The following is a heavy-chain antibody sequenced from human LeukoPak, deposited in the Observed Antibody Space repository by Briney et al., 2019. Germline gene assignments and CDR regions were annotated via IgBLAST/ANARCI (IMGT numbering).Heavy chain of an antibody. J-gene: IGHJ5*02. CDR3: VRGRGSYGWFDP. Sequence: GGSLGLSCAASGFTSSSYWMHWVRQVPGKGLVWVSRISGDGTARNYADSVKGRFTISRDDAKNTVDLQMNSLRGEDTAVYYCVRGRGSYGWFDPWGQGTLVTVSS. CDR2: ISGDGTAR. D-gene: IGHD3-10*01. CDR1: GFTSSSYW. V-gene: IGHV3-74*01.